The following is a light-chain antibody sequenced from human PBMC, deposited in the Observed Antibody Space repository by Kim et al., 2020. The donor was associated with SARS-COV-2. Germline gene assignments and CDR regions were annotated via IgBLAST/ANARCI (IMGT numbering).Light chain of an antibody. V-gene: IGKV1-39*01. CDR3: QQSYITPFT. Sequence: ASVGYRVTFPCRTTQRISSHLHWYQQKPGRAPKLLISAASTLQGGVPSRFSGSGSETDFTLTISSLRPEDFATYFCQQSYITPFTFGPGTKVDIK. J-gene: IGKJ3*01. CDR1: QRISSH. CDR2: AAS.